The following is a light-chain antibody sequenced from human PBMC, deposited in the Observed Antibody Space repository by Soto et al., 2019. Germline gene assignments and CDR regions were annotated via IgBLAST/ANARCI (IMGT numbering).Light chain of an antibody. CDR3: ATWDNSLKAVV. J-gene: IGLJ2*01. CDR1: NSNIENNN. V-gene: IGLV1-51*01. CDR2: DTS. Sequence: QSVLTQPPSVSAAPGQTVTISCSGSNSNIENNNVAWYQQVPGTAPKLLIYDTSKRPSGIPDRFSGSKFGTSATLGITGLQTGDEADYYCATWDNSLKAVVFGGGTKLTVL.